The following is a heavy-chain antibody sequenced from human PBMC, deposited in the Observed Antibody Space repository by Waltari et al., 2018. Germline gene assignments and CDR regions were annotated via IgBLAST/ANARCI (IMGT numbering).Heavy chain of an antibody. CDR2: IYYSGST. CDR3: ATKRESSASGFDY. D-gene: IGHD6-19*01. Sequence: QLQLQESGPGLVKPSETLSFTCTVSGGSISSSSYYWGWIRQPPGKGLAWIGSIYYSGSTYYDPSLKSRVTISVDTSKNQCSLKLSSGTAADTAVYYCATKRESSASGFDYWGQGTLVTVSS. V-gene: IGHV4-39*01. CDR1: GGSISSSSYY. J-gene: IGHJ4*02.